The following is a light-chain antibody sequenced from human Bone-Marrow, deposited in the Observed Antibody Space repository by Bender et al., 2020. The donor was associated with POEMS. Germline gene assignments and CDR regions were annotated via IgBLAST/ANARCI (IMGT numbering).Light chain of an antibody. V-gene: IGLV1-40*01. CDR1: SSNIGAGFE. CDR2: RNR. Sequence: QSVMTQPPSVSGAPGQRVTISCTGSSSNIGAGFEVHWYQHLPGTAPKLLVYRNRERSSGVPDRFSGSNSGTSASLAITGLQAEDEADYYCCSYAGDSLVFGGGTTLTVL. CDR3: CSYAGDSLV. J-gene: IGLJ2*01.